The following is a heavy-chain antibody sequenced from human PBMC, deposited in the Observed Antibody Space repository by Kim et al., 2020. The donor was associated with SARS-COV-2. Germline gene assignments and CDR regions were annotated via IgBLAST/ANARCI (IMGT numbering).Heavy chain of an antibody. CDR1: GFYFPNYV. D-gene: IGHD3-16*01. CDR3: ARRGADWGDFDY. Sequence: GGSLRLSCTASGFYFPNYVMNWVRQAPGKGLEWVSSVSTYFNHDGEVIFYADSVRGRFTISRDNGKDTVYLEMNSLRVEDTAIYYCARRGADWGDFDYWGQGTLVTVSS. CDR2: VSTYFNHDGEVI. J-gene: IGHJ4*02. V-gene: IGHV3-21*04.